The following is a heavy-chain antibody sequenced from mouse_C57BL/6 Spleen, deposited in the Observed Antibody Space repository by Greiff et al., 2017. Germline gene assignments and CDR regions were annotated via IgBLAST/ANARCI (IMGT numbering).Heavy chain of an antibody. Sequence: EVKLMESGGGLVQPKGSLKLSCAASGFTFNTYAMHWVRQAPGKGLEWVARIRSKRSNYATYYADSVKDRFTISRDDSQSMLYLQMNNLKTEDTAMYYCVRERDYYDYPFAYWGQGTLVTVSA. V-gene: IGHV10-3*01. J-gene: IGHJ3*01. CDR1: GFTFNTYA. CDR3: VRERDYYDYPFAY. CDR2: IRSKRSNYAT. D-gene: IGHD2-4*01.